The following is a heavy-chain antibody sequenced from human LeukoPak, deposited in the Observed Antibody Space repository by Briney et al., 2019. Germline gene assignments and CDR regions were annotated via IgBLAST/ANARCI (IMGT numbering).Heavy chain of an antibody. CDR2: ISGSGGTT. D-gene: IGHD6-19*01. CDR3: ASISYSSGWYNGFGY. CDR1: GFTFNSYD. Sequence: PGGSLRLSCAASGFTFNSYDMSWVRQPPGKGLDWVSSISGSGGTTYYADSVKGRFTISRDFSKDTVYLQMNSLRAEDTAVYYCASISYSSGWYNGFGYWGQGTLVTVSS. J-gene: IGHJ4*02. V-gene: IGHV3-23*01.